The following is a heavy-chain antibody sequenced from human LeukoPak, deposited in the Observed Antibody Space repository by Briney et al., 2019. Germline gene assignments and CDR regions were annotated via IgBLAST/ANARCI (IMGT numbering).Heavy chain of an antibody. CDR1: GVTSSSYA. V-gene: IGHV3-33*01. J-gene: IGHJ4*02. CDR2: ILYDGSKK. D-gene: IGHD3-10*01. CDR3: ARDEAYVSGISSLDD. Sequence: PGRPLRLSCAASGVTSSSYAMHWFRHPPGKGLEWVAIILYDGSKKYSAHSVNGRFTIYRDNSNSTLYLQMCSLRAEGTAVYYGARDEAYVSGISSLDDWGQGTLVTVSS.